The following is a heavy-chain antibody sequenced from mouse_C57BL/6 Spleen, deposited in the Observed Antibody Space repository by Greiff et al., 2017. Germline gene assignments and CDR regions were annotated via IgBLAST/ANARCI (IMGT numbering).Heavy chain of an antibody. CDR1: GFTFSDYG. CDR3: ASRGYGNYGGYFDV. D-gene: IGHD2-10*02. CDR2: ISSGSSTI. Sequence: VKLVESGGGLVKPGGSLKLSCAASGFTFSDYGMHWVRQAPEKGLAWVAYISSGSSTIYYADTVKGRFTISRDNAKYTLFLQMTSLRSEDAAMYYCASRGYGNYGGYFDVWGTGTTVTVSS. J-gene: IGHJ1*03. V-gene: IGHV5-17*01.